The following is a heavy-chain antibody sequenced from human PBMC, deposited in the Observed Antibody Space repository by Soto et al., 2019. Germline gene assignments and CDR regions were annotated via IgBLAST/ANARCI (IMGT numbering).Heavy chain of an antibody. CDR3: AKDNTAADYGDYGIYYCMDV. V-gene: IGHV3-23*01. Sequence: PGGSLRLSCAASGFTFRSYAMSWVRQAQGKGLEWVSAISGSGGSTYYADSVKGRFTISRDNSKNTLYLQMNSLRAEDTAVYYCAKDNTAADYGDYGIYYCMDVWGQGTTVTSP. D-gene: IGHD4-17*01. CDR2: ISGSGGST. CDR1: GFTFRSYA. J-gene: IGHJ6*02.